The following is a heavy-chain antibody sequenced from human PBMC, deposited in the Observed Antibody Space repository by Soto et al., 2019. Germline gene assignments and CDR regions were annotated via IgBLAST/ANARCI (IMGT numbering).Heavy chain of an antibody. CDR2: ISYDGSNK. V-gene: IGHV3-30*18. Sequence: QVQLVESGGGGFQPGGSRGPSCEAPGFTFSSYGMHGFRQAPAKGREGGAVISYDGSNKYYADSVKGRFTISRDNSKNTLYLQMNSLRAEDTAVYYCAKVGSHYYGSGSYSSYYFDYWGQGTLVTVSS. D-gene: IGHD3-10*01. J-gene: IGHJ4*02. CDR1: GFTFSSYG. CDR3: AKVGSHYYGSGSYSSYYFDY.